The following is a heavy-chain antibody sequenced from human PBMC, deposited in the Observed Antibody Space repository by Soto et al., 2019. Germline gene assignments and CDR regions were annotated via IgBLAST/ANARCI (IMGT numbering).Heavy chain of an antibody. Sequence: GSLRLSCAVSGLTCSSYEMDWVRQAAGKGPEWISYISRGATTTYYADSVRGRFTISRDDAENSVFLQMDSLRVEGTAIYFFATRSTDYYFYWGQGTLVTVSS. V-gene: IGHV3-48*03. CDR3: ATRSTDYYFY. CDR2: ISRGATTT. D-gene: IGHD3-9*01. CDR1: GLTCSSYE. J-gene: IGHJ4*02.